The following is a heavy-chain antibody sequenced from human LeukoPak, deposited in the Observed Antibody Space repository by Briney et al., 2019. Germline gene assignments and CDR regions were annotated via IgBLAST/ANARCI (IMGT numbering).Heavy chain of an antibody. J-gene: IGHJ6*03. CDR1: GFSFSTYT. CDR2: MRYDGSNE. V-gene: IGHV3-30*02. Sequence: GGSLRLSCAASGFSFSTYTMHWVRQAPGKGLEWVAFMRYDGSNEYYADSVKGRFTISRDNSKNTLYLQMNRLRAEDTAVYYCAKDLYYYYMDVWGKGTTVTVSS. CDR3: AKDLYYYYMDV.